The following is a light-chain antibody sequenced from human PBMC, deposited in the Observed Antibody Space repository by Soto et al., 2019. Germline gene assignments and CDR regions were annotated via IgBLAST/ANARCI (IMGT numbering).Light chain of an antibody. V-gene: IGLV8-61*01. J-gene: IGLJ3*02. CDR1: SGSVATSYY. CDR2: STN. Sequence: QTVVTQEPSFSVSPGRTVTLTCGLSSGSVATSYYPSWYQQTPGQAPRTLIYSTNTRSSGVPDRFSGSILGNKAALTITGAQADDESDYYCMLYMGNGIWVFGGGTQLTVL. CDR3: MLYMGNGIWV.